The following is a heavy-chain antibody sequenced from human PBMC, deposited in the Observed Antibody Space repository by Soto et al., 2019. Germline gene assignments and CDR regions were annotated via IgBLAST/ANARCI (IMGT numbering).Heavy chain of an antibody. CDR1: GGSISSSSYY. Sequence: SETLSLTCTVSGGSISSSSYYWAWVRQPPGKGLEWIGSVYYSGTTYYNPSLKSRVTISEDTSKNQFSLRLSSVTAADTAVYYCARTYYDILALEYYFDYWGQGTLVTVSS. J-gene: IGHJ4*02. D-gene: IGHD3-9*01. CDR3: ARTYYDILALEYYFDY. V-gene: IGHV4-39*01. CDR2: VYYSGTT.